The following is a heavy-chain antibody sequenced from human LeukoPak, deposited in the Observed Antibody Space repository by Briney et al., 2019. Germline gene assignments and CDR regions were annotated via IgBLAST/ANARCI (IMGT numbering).Heavy chain of an antibody. CDR1: GGTFSSYA. V-gene: IGHV1-69*04. CDR3: ARGGLLQDYFDY. D-gene: IGHD5-24*01. J-gene: IGHJ4*02. Sequence: ASVTVSCKASGGTFSSYAISWVRQAPGQGLEWMGRIIPILGIANYAQKFQGRVTITADKSTSTAYMELSSLRSEDTAVYYCARGGLLQDYFDYWGQGALVTVSS. CDR2: IIPILGIA.